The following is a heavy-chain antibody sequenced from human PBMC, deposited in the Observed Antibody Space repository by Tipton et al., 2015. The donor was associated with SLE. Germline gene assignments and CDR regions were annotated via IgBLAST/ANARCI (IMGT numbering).Heavy chain of an antibody. V-gene: IGHV4-59*08. J-gene: IGHJ4*02. Sequence: TLSLTCTVSGASITSYYWSWIRQSPGKGLEWIGHTYHSGSTDFNPSLESRATISVDRSQNQFSLRLSSVSASDTAVYYCARRTSPRGYFDYSGPGVLVSASS. CDR3: ARRTSPRGYFDY. CDR1: GASITSYY. D-gene: IGHD3-10*01. CDR2: TYHSGST.